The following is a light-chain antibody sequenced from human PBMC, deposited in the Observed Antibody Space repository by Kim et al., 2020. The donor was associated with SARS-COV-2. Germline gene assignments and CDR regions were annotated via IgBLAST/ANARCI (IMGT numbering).Light chain of an antibody. Sequence: ASVGDRVTISCRASQDINNYLAWYQQKPGKAPKLLIYSASVLQVGVPSRFSGSGSGTDFTLTISSLQPEDVATYYCQRYYSAPWTFGQGTKVVIK. J-gene: IGKJ1*01. V-gene: IGKV1-27*01. CDR2: SAS. CDR3: QRYYSAPWT. CDR1: QDINNY.